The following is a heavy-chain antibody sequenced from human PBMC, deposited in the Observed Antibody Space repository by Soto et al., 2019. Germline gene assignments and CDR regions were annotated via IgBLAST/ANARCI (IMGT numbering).Heavy chain of an antibody. J-gene: IGHJ6*02. D-gene: IGHD3-10*01. CDR2: IIPILGIA. Sequence: QVQLVQSGAEVKKPGSSVKVSCKASGGTFSSYTISWVRQAPGQGLEWMGRIIPILGIANYAQKFQGRVTITAEKXXSXAXXELSSLRSEDTAVYYCASWGFGERAVTPGPSGMDVWGQGTTVTVSS. CDR3: ASWGFGERAVTPGPSGMDV. CDR1: GGTFSSYT. V-gene: IGHV1-69*02.